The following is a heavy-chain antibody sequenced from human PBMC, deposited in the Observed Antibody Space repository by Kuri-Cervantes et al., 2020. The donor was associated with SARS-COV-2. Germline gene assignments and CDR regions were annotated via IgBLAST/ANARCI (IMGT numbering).Heavy chain of an antibody. CDR1: GGSISSYY. V-gene: IGHV4-4*07. J-gene: IGHJ6*02. CDR3: ARDRSGVVVAALGVAIYYYYGMDV. CDR2: IYTSGST. Sequence: ESLKISCTVSGGSISSYYWSWIRQPAGKGLEWIGRIYTSGSTNYNPSLKSRVTMSVDTSKNQFSLQLNSVTPEDTAVYYCARDRSGVVVAALGVAIYYYYGMDVWGQGTTVTVSS. D-gene: IGHD2-15*01.